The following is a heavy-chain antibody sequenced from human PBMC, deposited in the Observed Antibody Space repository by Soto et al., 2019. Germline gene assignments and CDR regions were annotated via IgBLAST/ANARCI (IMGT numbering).Heavy chain of an antibody. D-gene: IGHD2-2*01. V-gene: IGHV3-23*01. CDR1: GFTFSSYA. J-gene: IGHJ4*02. CDR3: AKVLLEVVPAAIDS. Sequence: EVQLLESGGGWVQPGVSLRLSCAASGFTFSSYAMSWVRQAPGKGLEWVSTITTSGGSTYNADSVKGRFTISRDNSKNTLYLQMNSLRADDTAVYYCAKVLLEVVPAAIDSWVQGTLVTVSS. CDR2: ITTSGGST.